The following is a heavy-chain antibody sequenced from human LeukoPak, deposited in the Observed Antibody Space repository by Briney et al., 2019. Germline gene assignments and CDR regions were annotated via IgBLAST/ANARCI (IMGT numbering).Heavy chain of an antibody. CDR3: ARDGIVGVYTSHYMDV. V-gene: IGHV4-59*01. Sequence: SETLSLTCTVSGGSISTYYWSWIRQPPGKGLEWIGYIYYSGSTNYNPSLKSRVTISVDTSKNQFSLKLSSVTAADTAVYYCARDGIVGVYTSHYMDVWGRGTTVTVSA. CDR2: IYYSGST. D-gene: IGHD3-16*01. CDR1: GGSISTYY. J-gene: IGHJ6*04.